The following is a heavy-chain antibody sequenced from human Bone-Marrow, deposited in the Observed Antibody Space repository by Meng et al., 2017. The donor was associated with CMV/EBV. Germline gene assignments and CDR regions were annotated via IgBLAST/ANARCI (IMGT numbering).Heavy chain of an antibody. CDR1: RYTFTSYY. CDR3: ARVKSVAEGVYGMDV. CDR2: INPSGGST. V-gene: IGHV1-46*01. Sequence: ASVKDSCKASRYTFTSYYMHWVRQAPGQGLEWMGIINPSGGSTSYAQKFQGRVTMTRDTSTSTVYMELSSLRSEDKAVYYCARVKSVAEGVYGMDVWGQGTTVTVSS. J-gene: IGHJ6*02. D-gene: IGHD6-13*01.